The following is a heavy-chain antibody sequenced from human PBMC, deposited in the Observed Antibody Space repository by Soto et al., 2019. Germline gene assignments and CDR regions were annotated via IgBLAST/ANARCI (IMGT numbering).Heavy chain of an antibody. CDR3: ARVYGDYVGPNWFDP. CDR2: FDPEDGET. V-gene: IGHV1-24*01. J-gene: IGHJ5*02. CDR1: GYTLTELS. D-gene: IGHD4-17*01. Sequence: ASVKVSCKVSGYTLTELSMHWVRQAPGKGLEWMGGFDPEDGETIYAQKFQGRVTMTEDTSTDTAYMELSSLRSEDTAVYYCARVYGDYVGPNWFDPGGQGTLVTVSA.